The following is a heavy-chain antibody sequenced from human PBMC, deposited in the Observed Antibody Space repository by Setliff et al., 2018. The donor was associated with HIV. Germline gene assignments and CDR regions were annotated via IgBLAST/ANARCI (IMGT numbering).Heavy chain of an antibody. CDR3: ASKVYCSGYSCYHVDAFDI. J-gene: IGHJ3*02. D-gene: IGHD2-15*01. Sequence: GGSLRLSCAASGFTFSSYSMNWVRQAPGKGLEWVSYISSTSRTIYYADSVKGRFTISRDNAKNSLYLQMNSLRAEDTAVYYCASKVYCSGYSCYHVDAFDIWGQGTMVTVSS. CDR2: ISSTSRTI. CDR1: GFTFSSYS. V-gene: IGHV3-48*04.